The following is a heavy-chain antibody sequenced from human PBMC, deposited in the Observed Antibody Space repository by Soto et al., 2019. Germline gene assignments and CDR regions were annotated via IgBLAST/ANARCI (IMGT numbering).Heavy chain of an antibody. J-gene: IGHJ4*02. CDR3: AKAPYEDYAVPEPNYFDS. CDR2: IIPIFGRP. V-gene: IGHV1-69*01. D-gene: IGHD4-17*01. CDR1: GATFSTLA. Sequence: QVQLVQSGTEVKKPGSSVKVSCKASGATFSTLAVSWVRQAPGQGLEWMGGIIPIFGRPVYAQKFQGRVTNTPDESTSIVYLELGRLSSEGTAVYYWAKAPYEDYAVPEPNYFDSWGQGTLVTVSS.